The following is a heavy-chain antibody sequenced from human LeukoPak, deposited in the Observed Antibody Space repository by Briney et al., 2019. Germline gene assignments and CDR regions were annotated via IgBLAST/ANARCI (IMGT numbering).Heavy chain of an antibody. Sequence: PGGSLRLSCAASGFTFNSYAMSWVRQAPGKGLEWVSAISGSGGSTYYADSVKGRFTISRDNSKNTLYLQMNSLRAEDTAVYYCAKVAVAAYQDYYYYMDVWGKGTTVTVSS. V-gene: IGHV3-23*01. CDR1: GFTFNSYA. CDR2: ISGSGGST. J-gene: IGHJ6*03. D-gene: IGHD6-19*01. CDR3: AKVAVAAYQDYYYYMDV.